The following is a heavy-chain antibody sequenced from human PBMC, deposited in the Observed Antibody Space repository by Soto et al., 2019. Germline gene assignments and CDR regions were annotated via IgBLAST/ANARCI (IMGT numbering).Heavy chain of an antibody. Sequence: QVQLVESGGGVVQPGRSLRLSCAASGFTFSSYGMHWVRQAPGKGLEWVAVIWYDGSNKYYADSVKGRFTISRDNSKNTLYLQMNSLRAEDTAVYYCAIDRGADIRCSGGSCYYFDYWGQGTLVTVSA. D-gene: IGHD2-15*01. V-gene: IGHV3-33*01. CDR1: GFTFSSYG. J-gene: IGHJ4*02. CDR3: AIDRGADIRCSGGSCYYFDY. CDR2: IWYDGSNK.